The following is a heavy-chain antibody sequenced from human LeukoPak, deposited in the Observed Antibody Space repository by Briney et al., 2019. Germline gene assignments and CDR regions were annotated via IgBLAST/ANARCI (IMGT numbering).Heavy chain of an antibody. CDR1: GFTFNSYS. J-gene: IGHJ4*02. CDR2: IKYDGST. Sequence: GGSLRLSCAASGFTFNSYSMVWVRQAPGKGLEWVSSIKYDGSTFYADSVQGRFTISRDNSKYTLYLQMISLRVEDTAFYYCARYTSGWFEDYWGQGTLVTVSS. V-gene: IGHV3-23*01. D-gene: IGHD6-19*01. CDR3: ARYTSGWFEDY.